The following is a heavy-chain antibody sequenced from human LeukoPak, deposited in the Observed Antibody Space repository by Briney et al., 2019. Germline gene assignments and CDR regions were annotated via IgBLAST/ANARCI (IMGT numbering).Heavy chain of an antibody. Sequence: RGESLKISCKASGYTFTTYWIGWVRPMPGKGLEWMGIIYPGDSDTRYSPSFQGQVTISADKTITTAYLQWSSLKASDTAIYYCARENYGLGSYDQRPFDYWGQGTLVTVSS. V-gene: IGHV5-51*01. CDR1: GYTFTTYW. D-gene: IGHD3-10*01. CDR3: ARENYGLGSYDQRPFDY. CDR2: IYPGDSDT. J-gene: IGHJ4*02.